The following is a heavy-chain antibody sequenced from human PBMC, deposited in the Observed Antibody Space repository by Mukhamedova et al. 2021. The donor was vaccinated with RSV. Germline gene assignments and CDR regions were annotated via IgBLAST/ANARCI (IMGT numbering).Heavy chain of an antibody. CDR3: ARGPYSSSSDYYYYYMDV. CDR2: IIPIFGTA. V-gene: IGHV1-69*06. J-gene: IGHJ6*03. Sequence: PGQGLEWMGGIIPIFGTANYAQKFQGRVTITADKSTSTAYMELSSLRSEDTAVYYCARGPYSSSSDYYYYYMDVWGKGT. D-gene: IGHD6-6*01.